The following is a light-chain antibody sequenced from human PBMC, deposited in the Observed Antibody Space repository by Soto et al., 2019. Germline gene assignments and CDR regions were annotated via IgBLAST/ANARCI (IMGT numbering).Light chain of an antibody. CDR3: TSYTSSGNYG. CDR1: SSDVGAYDY. Sequence: QSVLTQPASVSGSPGQSIAISCTGTSSDVGAYDYVSWYQQHPGKATKLMIYDVSNRPSGVSNRFSGSKSANTASLTISGLQAEDEADYYCTSYTSSGNYGFGTGTKVTVL. V-gene: IGLV2-14*01. J-gene: IGLJ1*01. CDR2: DVS.